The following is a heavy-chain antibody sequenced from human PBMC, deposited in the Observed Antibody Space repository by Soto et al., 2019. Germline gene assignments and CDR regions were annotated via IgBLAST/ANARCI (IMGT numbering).Heavy chain of an antibody. CDR3: ARHISSWNEVPLCYYYGRDV. CDR2: TYYRSKWYN. J-gene: IGHJ6*02. V-gene: IGHV6-1*01. D-gene: IGHD6-13*01. Sequence: QTVSITCAISEDSVSSNSSALNLIRQSPSRGLEWLGRTYYRSKWYNDYAVSVKSRITINPDTSKNQFSLQLNSVTPEDTAVYYCARHISSWNEVPLCYYYGRDVWRQGTTGSVSS. CDR1: EDSVSSNSSA.